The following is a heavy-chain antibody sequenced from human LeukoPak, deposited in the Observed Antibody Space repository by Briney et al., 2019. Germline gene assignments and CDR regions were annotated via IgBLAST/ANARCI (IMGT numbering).Heavy chain of an antibody. CDR2: INWSGGST. V-gene: IGHV3-20*04. CDR1: GFTFDDYG. Sequence: PGGSLRLSCAASGFTFDDYGMSWVRQVPGKGLEWVSGINWSGGSTGYADSVKGRFTISRDNATNSPYLQMNSLRAEDAALYYCGGFGVSPAIHFWGQGTMVTVSS. CDR3: GGFGVSPAIHF. J-gene: IGHJ3*01. D-gene: IGHD1-14*01.